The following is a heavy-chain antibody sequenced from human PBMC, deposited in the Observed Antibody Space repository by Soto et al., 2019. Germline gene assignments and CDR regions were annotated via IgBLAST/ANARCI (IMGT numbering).Heavy chain of an antibody. J-gene: IGHJ4*02. D-gene: IGHD3-22*01. V-gene: IGHV5-51*01. CDR1: GYTFTSYW. CDR2: IYPGDSDT. CDR3: ARHYYDRNGYYYLDY. Sequence: PGESLKISCQGSGYTFTSYWIGWVRQMPGKGLEWMGIIYPGDSDTTYSPSFHGQVTISADKSISPAYLQWGSLKASDTDMYYCARHYYDRNGYYYLDYWGQGTPVTVSS.